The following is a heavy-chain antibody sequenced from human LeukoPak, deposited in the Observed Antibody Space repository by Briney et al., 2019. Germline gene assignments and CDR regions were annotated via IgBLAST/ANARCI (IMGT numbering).Heavy chain of an antibody. CDR2: IYSGGST. CDR3: ARSDDFWSGYYSDY. J-gene: IGHJ4*02. V-gene: IGHV3-66*02. D-gene: IGHD3-3*01. CDR1: GFTFSSYA. Sequence: QPGGSLRLSCAASGFTFSSYAMSWVRQAPGKGLEWVSVIYSGGSTYYADSVKGRFTISRDNSKNTLYLQMNSLRAEDTAVYYCARSDDFWSGYYSDYWGQGTLVTVSS.